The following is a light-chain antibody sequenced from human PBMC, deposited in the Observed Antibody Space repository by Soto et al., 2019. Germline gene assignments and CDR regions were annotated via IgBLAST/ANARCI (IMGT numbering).Light chain of an antibody. CDR3: SSFAGSNNLGV. Sequence: QSALTQPPSASGSPGQSLTISCTGTSSDVGGYNYVSWYQQYSGKAPKLIIYEVSQRPSGVPDRFSGSKSGNTASLTVSGLQAEDEADYYCSSFAGSNNLGVFGTGTKLTVL. CDR2: EVS. J-gene: IGLJ1*01. CDR1: SSDVGGYNY. V-gene: IGLV2-8*01.